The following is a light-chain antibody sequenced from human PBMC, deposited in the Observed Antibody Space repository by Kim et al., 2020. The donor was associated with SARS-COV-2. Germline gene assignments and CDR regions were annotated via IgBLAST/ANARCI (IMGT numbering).Light chain of an antibody. Sequence: GDDAAPARRASPRASGNLAWYPQRPGQAPRLLIHAASTRATGIPARFSGSGAGTEFTLTINNLQSEDFAVYYCQQYHDWPFTFGPGTKVDIK. J-gene: IGKJ3*01. CDR3: QQYHDWPFT. CDR1: PRASGN. V-gene: IGKV3-15*01. CDR2: AAS.